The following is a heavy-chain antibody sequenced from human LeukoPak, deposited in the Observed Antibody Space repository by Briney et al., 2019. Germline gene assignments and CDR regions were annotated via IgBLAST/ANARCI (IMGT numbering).Heavy chain of an antibody. Sequence: ASVKVSCKASGYTFTSYGISWVRQAPGQGLEWMGWISAYNGNTNYAQKLQGRVTMTTDTSTSTAYMELRSLRSDDTTVYYCARDLGAGWYYYMDVWGKGTTVTVSS. J-gene: IGHJ6*03. V-gene: IGHV1-18*01. CDR2: ISAYNGNT. CDR1: GYTFTSYG. D-gene: IGHD6-19*01. CDR3: ARDLGAGWYYYMDV.